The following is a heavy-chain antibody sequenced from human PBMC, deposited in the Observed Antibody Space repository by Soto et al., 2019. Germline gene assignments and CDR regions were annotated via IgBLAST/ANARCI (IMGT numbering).Heavy chain of an antibody. CDR2: ISYDGSNK. CDR1: GFTFSSYG. CDR3: ASFRRGPAGSYNREYSYYGMDV. V-gene: IGHV3-30*03. J-gene: IGHJ6*02. Sequence: QVQLVESGGGVVQPGRSLRLSCAASGFTFSSYGMHWVRQAPGKGLEWVAVISYDGSNKYYADSVKGRFTISRDNSKNTRYLKMNSLRDGDTGVNDCASFRRGPAGSYNREYSYYGMDVWGQGTTVTVSS. D-gene: IGHD1-26*01.